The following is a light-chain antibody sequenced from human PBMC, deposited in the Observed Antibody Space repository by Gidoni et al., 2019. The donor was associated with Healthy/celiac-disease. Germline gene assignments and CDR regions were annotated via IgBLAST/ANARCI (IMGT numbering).Light chain of an antibody. V-gene: IGLV2-14*01. J-gene: IGLJ2*01. CDR1: SSDVGGYNY. Sequence: QPALTQPASVSRSPGQSITISCTGTSSDVGGYNYVSWYQQHPGKAPKLMIYEVRNRPSGVSNRFSGSKSGNTASLTISGLQAEDEADYYCSSYTSSSTLVVFGGGTKLTVL. CDR2: EVR. CDR3: SSYTSSSTLVV.